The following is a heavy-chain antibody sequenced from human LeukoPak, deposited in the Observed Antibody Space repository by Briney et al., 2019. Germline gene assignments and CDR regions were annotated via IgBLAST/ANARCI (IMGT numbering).Heavy chain of an antibody. CDR1: GGSISSYY. CDR3: ARDAYYGDYEGWFDP. J-gene: IGHJ5*02. V-gene: IGHV4-39*07. Sequence: SETLSLTCTVSGGSISSYYWGWIRQPPGKGLEWIGSIYYSGSTYYNPSLKSRVTISVDTSKNQFSLKLSSVTAADTAVYYCARDAYYGDYEGWFDPWGQGTLVTVSS. D-gene: IGHD4-17*01. CDR2: IYYSGST.